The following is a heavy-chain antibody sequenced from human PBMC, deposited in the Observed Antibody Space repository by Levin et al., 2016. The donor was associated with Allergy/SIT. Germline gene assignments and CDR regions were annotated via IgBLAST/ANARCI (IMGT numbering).Heavy chain of an antibody. V-gene: IGHV1-2*04. CDR3: ARDRAPSAAVRHTDVYYYGLDV. CDR1: GYSFSGYY. D-gene: IGHD6-13*01. Sequence: ASVKVSCKASGYSFSGYYIHWVRQAPGQGLEWMGWINPYNGDTKYAQKFQGWVTLTWGTPDTTAYMEVRRLKSDDTAVYYCARDRAPSAAVRHTDVYYYGLDVWGQGTTVTVSS. J-gene: IGHJ6*02. CDR2: INPYNGDT.